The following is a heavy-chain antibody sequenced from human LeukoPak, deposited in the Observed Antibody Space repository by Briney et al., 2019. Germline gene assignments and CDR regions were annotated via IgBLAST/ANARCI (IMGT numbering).Heavy chain of an antibody. CDR3: SRESGAFCPFGY. CDR1: GGSFSVSGYY. D-gene: IGHD1-26*01. J-gene: IGHJ4*02. CDR2: INHSGSA. Sequence: PSETLSLTCAVYGGSFSVSGYYWTWIRQPPGKGLEWIGEINHSGSAIYNPSVMSRVTISVDSSKSQFALTLTSVTAADTAIYYCSRESGAFCPFGYWGQGTLVIVPS. V-gene: IGHV4-34*01.